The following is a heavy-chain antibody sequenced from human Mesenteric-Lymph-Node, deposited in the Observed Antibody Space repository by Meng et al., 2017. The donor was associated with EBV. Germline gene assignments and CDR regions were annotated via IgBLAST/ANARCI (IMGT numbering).Heavy chain of an antibody. CDR3: ARVGQWLPIDY. V-gene: IGHV4-4*02. D-gene: IGHD6-19*01. CDR1: GGSISSSNW. J-gene: IGHJ4*02. Sequence: VQVQGSGLGLLKPSGTLSRTCAVSGGSISSSNWWSWLHPPPGKGLEWIGEIYHSGSTNYNPPLKSRVTISVAKSKNQFSLNLIYVTAAATAVYYCARVGQWLPIDYWGQGTLVTVSS. CDR2: IYHSGST.